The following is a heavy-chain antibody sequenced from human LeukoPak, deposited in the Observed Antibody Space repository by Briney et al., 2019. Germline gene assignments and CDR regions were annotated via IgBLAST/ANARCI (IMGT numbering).Heavy chain of an antibody. V-gene: IGHV4-38-2*02. Sequence: SETLSLTCTVSGYSISSGYYWGWIRQPPGKGLEWIGSIYHSGSTYYNPSLKSRVTISVDTSKNQFSLKLSSVTAADTAVYYCARAKSPGYCSSTSCQKYFDYWGQGTLVTVSS. CDR2: IYHSGST. CDR1: GYSISSGYY. D-gene: IGHD2-2*01. CDR3: ARAKSPGYCSSTSCQKYFDY. J-gene: IGHJ4*02.